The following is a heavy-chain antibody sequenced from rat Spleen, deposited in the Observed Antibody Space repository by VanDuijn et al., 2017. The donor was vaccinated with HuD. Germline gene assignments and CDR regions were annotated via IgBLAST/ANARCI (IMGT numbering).Heavy chain of an antibody. J-gene: IGHJ4*01. D-gene: IGHD1-2*01. Sequence: EVQLVESGGGLVQPKGSLKLSCAASGFDFNTYAMSWVRQAPGKGLDWVASISIKTHNYATLYADSVKERFTISRDDSQSLVYLQMKNLKTEETALDYCKSDLLGMAARGYVMDAWGQGASVTVSS. CDR2: ISIKTHNYAT. V-gene: IGHV10-4*01. CDR1: GFDFNTYA. CDR3: KSDLLGMAARGYVMDA.